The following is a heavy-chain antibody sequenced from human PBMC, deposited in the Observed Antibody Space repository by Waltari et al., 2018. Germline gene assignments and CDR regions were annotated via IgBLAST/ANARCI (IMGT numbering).Heavy chain of an antibody. CDR1: GFTFSSYA. CDR2: ISGSGGST. V-gene: IGHV3-23*01. D-gene: IGHD6-19*01. J-gene: IGHJ6*02. CDR3: AKEGFWVAGTNYGMDV. Sequence: EVQLLESGGGLVQPGGSLRLSCAASGFTFSSYAMSWVRQAPGKGLELVSAISGSGGSTYSADSGKGRFTISRDNSKNTLYLQMNSLRAEDTAVYYCAKEGFWVAGTNYGMDVWGQGTTVTVSS.